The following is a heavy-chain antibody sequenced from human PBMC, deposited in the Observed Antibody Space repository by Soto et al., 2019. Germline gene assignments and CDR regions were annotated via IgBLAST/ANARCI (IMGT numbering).Heavy chain of an antibody. Sequence: ASVKVSCKASGDTFTSYYMHWVRQAPGQGLEWMGIIYPSGDTSYAQKFQGRVTMTRDTSTSTVYMELSSLRSEDTAVYYCARASCSGGGCYGIDYWGQVTLVTVSS. D-gene: IGHD2-15*01. CDR3: ARASCSGGGCYGIDY. V-gene: IGHV1-46*01. CDR2: IYPSGDT. J-gene: IGHJ4*02. CDR1: GDTFTSYY.